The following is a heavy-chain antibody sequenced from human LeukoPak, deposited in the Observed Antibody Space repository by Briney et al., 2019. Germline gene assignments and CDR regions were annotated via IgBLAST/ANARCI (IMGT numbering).Heavy chain of an antibody. CDR2: INQDGGEQ. CDR1: GFTVSSNY. J-gene: IGHJ1*01. D-gene: IGHD2/OR15-2a*01. CDR3: AKGYYGDLK. Sequence: GGSLTLSCAASGFTVSSNYMSWVRQAPGKGLEWVGNINQDGGEQYFVDSVKGRFTMSRDNAKNSLYLQLNNLGSEDTAKYYCAKGYYGDLKWGQGTLPTPSS. V-gene: IGHV3-7*04.